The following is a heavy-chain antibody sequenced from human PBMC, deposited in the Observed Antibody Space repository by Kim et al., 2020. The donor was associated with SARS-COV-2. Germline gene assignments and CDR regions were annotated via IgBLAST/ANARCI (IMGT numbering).Heavy chain of an antibody. CDR1: GFTFSSYA. J-gene: IGHJ4*02. D-gene: IGHD4-17*01. Sequence: GGSLRLSCAASGFTFSSYAMSWVRQAPGKGLEWVSAISGSGGSTYYADSVKGRFTISRDNSKNTLYLQMNSLRAEDTAVYYCAKDRMSYYGDLVGGFDYWGQGTLVTVSS. CDR3: AKDRMSYYGDLVGGFDY. V-gene: IGHV3-23*01. CDR2: ISGSGGST.